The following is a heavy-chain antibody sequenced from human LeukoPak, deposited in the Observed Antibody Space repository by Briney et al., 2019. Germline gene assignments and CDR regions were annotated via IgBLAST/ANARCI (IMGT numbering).Heavy chain of an antibody. Sequence: SETLSLTCTVSGGSISSHYWSWIRQPPGKGLEWIGYIYYSGSTNYNPSLKSRVTISVDTSKNQFSLKLSSVTAADTAVYYCARERVTTRPACYYYMDVWGKGTTVTVSS. D-gene: IGHD6-6*01. J-gene: IGHJ6*03. CDR2: IYYSGST. CDR1: GGSISSHY. CDR3: ARERVTTRPACYYYMDV. V-gene: IGHV4-59*11.